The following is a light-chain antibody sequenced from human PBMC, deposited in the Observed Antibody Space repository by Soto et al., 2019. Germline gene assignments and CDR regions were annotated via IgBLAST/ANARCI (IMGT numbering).Light chain of an antibody. CDR3: QQYGSSPRYI. V-gene: IGKV3-20*01. J-gene: IGKJ2*01. CDR2: ETS. CDR1: QSVSSD. Sequence: EIVMTESPATLSVSPGERATLSCRASQSVSSDLAWYHQKPGQAPRLLIYETSTKATGIPDRFSGSGSGTDFTLTISRVEPEDFAVYYCQQYGSSPRYIFGQGTKVDIK.